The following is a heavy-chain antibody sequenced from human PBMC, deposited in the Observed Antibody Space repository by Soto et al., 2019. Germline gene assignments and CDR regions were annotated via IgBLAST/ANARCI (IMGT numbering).Heavy chain of an antibody. V-gene: IGHV3-23*01. J-gene: IGHJ3*02. CDR2: ISGSAGST. Sequence: EVQLLESGGGLVQPGGSLRLTCAASGFTFRSYTMTWVRQAPGKGLEWVSLISGSAGSTYYADSVKGRFTISRDNSKNTLYLQMNSLRAEDTAVYYCAKRLSTDAFDIWGQGTMVTVPS. CDR1: GFTFRSYT. CDR3: AKRLSTDAFDI.